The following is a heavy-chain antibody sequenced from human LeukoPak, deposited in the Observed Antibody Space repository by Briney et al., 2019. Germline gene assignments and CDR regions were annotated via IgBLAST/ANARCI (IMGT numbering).Heavy chain of an antibody. Sequence: GGSLRLSCAASGFTFSSFAMSWARQAPGKGLEWVSGISGSGGSTYYADSVKGRFTISRDNSKNTLYLQMNSLRAEDTAVYYCAKDLLGIAVAVYFDYWGQGTLVTVSS. D-gene: IGHD6-19*01. V-gene: IGHV3-23*01. CDR3: AKDLLGIAVAVYFDY. CDR2: ISGSGGST. J-gene: IGHJ4*02. CDR1: GFTFSSFA.